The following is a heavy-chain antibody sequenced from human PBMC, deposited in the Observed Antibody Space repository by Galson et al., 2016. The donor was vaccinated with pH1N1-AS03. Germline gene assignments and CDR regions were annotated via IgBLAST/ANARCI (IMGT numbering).Heavy chain of an antibody. Sequence: SLRLSCAASGFTFSTFAMSWVRRAPGKGPEWVSLIRGTSQITYYADSVKGRFTISKDNSKSTLFLQMNSLRAEDTAIYYCARLSGMVPTEYYFASWGQGTLVAVAS. V-gene: IGHV3-23*01. CDR1: GFTFSTFA. D-gene: IGHD3-3*01. CDR3: ARLSGMVPTEYYFAS. CDR2: IRGTSQIT. J-gene: IGHJ4*02.